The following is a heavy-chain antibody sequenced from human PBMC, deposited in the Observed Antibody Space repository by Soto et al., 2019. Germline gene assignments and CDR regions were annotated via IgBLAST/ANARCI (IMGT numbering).Heavy chain of an antibody. D-gene: IGHD2-21*01. V-gene: IGHV3-48*02. CDR2: ISSSGDTI. CDR1: GFTFSTYS. J-gene: IGHJ4*02. CDR3: ARGVVVVEGSTEENFDH. Sequence: EVQLVESGGGLVQPGGSLRLSCAASGFTFSTYSMNWVRQAPGKGLEWVSYISSSGDTIHYADSVKGRFTISRDNAKNSLYLQMNSLRDEDTAVYYCARGVVVVEGSTEENFDHWGRGTQVTVSS.